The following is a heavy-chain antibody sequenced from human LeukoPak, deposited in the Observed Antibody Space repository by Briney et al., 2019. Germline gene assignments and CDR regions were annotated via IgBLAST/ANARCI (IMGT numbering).Heavy chain of an antibody. V-gene: IGHV1-18*01. CDR3: ARGGPFPSSSSSREYYLDY. CDR1: GYDFINYG. Sequence: GDSVKVSCKASGYDFINYGISWVRQAPGQGLEWMGWRSIYNGNTDYKFQGRVTMTTDTSTSTAYMELRSLRSDDTAVYYCARGGPFPSSSSSREYYLDYWGQGTLVTVSS. J-gene: IGHJ4*02. D-gene: IGHD6-6*01. CDR2: RSIYNGNT.